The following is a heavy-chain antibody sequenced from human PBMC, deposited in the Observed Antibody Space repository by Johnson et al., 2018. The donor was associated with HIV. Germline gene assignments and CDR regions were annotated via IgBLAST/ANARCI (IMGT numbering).Heavy chain of an antibody. J-gene: IGHJ3*01. D-gene: IGHD6-6*01. V-gene: IGHV3-30*02. CDR2: IRFDGSDE. Sequence: QMQLVESGGGVVQPGGSLRLSCAASGVTISSFGMHWVRQAPGKGLEWVAFIRFDGSDEYYSNSVKGRFTISRDNSKNTLYLVINRVRPEDTAVYYCARGQIAARWSDALHFWGQGTKVTISS. CDR3: ARGQIAARWSDALHF. CDR1: GVTISSFG.